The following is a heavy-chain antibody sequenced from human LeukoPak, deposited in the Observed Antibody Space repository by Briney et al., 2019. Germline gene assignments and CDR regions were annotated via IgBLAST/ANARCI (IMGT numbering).Heavy chain of an antibody. J-gene: IGHJ4*02. Sequence: ASVKVSCKASGYTFTGYYMHWVRQAPGQGLEWMGWINPNSGGTNYAQKFQGRVTMTRDTSISTAYMELSSLRSEDTAVYYCARVVSSGFFDYWGQGTLVTVSS. V-gene: IGHV1-2*02. D-gene: IGHD2-15*01. CDR1: GYTFTGYY. CDR2: INPNSGGT. CDR3: ARVVSSGFFDY.